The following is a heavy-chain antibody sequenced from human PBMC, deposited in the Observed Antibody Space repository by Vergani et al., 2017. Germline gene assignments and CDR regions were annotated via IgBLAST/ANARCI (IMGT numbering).Heavy chain of an antibody. J-gene: IGHJ4*02. V-gene: IGHV3-48*01. CDR1: GFTFSSYS. Sequence: EVQLVESGGGLVQPGGSLRLSCAASGFTFSSYSMNWVRQAPGKGREWVSYISSSSSTIYYADSVKGRLTISRDNAKNSLYLQMNSLRAEDTAIYYCARSGRITMIAPGDYWGQGTLVTVSS. CDR2: ISSSSSTI. CDR3: ARSGRITMIAPGDY. D-gene: IGHD3-22*01.